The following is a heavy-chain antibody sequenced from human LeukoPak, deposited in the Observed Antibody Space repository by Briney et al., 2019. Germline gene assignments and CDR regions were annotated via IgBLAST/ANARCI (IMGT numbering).Heavy chain of an antibody. J-gene: IGHJ4*02. CDR2: INQDGANK. D-gene: IGHD2-2*01. Sequence: GGSLRLSCAASGFTFTTYWMTWVRQAPGKGLHWVANINQDGANKNYVDSVKGRFTISRDNTKNSVSLQMNSLRAEDTAVYYCASGDIGYCSSTSCYGGWGQGTLVTVSS. V-gene: IGHV3-7*02. CDR1: GFTFTTYW. CDR3: ASGDIGYCSSTSCYGG.